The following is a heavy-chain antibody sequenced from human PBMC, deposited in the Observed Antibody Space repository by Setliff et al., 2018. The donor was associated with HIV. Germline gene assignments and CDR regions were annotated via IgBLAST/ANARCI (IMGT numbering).Heavy chain of an antibody. V-gene: IGHV3-7*03. Sequence: GGSLRLSCAASGFTFSNYWMDWVRRAPGKGLEWVATIKQDGSEIYYMDSVKGRFTISRDNARTSLFLEMRSLRDEDTAVYLCANLWELGAWGQGTLVTVSS. CDR1: GFTFSNYW. J-gene: IGHJ5*02. D-gene: IGHD3-16*01. CDR2: IKQDGSEI. CDR3: ANLWELGA.